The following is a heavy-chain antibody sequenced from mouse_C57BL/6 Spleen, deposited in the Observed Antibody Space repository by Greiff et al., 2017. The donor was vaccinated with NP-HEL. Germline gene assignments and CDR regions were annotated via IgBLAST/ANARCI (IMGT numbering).Heavy chain of an antibody. V-gene: IGHV1-69*01. J-gene: IGHJ2*01. D-gene: IGHD3-2*02. Sequence: QVQLQQPGAELVMPGASVKLSCKASGYTFTSSWMHWVKQRPGQGLEWIGEIDPSDSYTNYNQKFKGKSTLTVDKSSSTAYMQLSSLTSEDSAVYYCARSGSSGYRYFDYWGQGTTLTVSS. CDR2: IDPSDSYT. CDR3: ARSGSSGYRYFDY. CDR1: GYTFTSSW.